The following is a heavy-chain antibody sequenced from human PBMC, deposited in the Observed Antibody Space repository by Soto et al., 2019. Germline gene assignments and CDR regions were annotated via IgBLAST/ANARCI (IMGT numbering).Heavy chain of an antibody. V-gene: IGHV1-69*01. Sequence: QVQLVQSGAEVKKPGSSVKVSCKASGGTFSSYAISWVRQAPGQGLEWMGGIIAIFGTANYAQKFQGRVTITADESTSTAYMELSSLSSEDTAVYYCARKASAAKGFDYWGQGTLVTVSS. CDR2: IIAIFGTA. CDR1: GGTFSSYA. J-gene: IGHJ4*02. CDR3: ARKASAAKGFDY. D-gene: IGHD2-2*01.